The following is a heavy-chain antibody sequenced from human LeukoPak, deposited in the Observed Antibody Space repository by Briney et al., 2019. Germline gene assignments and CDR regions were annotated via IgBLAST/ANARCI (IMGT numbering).Heavy chain of an antibody. D-gene: IGHD3-3*01. V-gene: IGHV1-69*05. Sequence: SVKVSCKASGGTFSSYAISWVRQAPGQGLEWMGRIIPTFGTANYAQKFQGRVTITTDESTSTAYMELSSLRSEDTAVYYCARDGLLTIFGVGPFDYWGQGTLVTVSS. J-gene: IGHJ4*02. CDR2: IIPTFGTA. CDR1: GGTFSSYA. CDR3: ARDGLLTIFGVGPFDY.